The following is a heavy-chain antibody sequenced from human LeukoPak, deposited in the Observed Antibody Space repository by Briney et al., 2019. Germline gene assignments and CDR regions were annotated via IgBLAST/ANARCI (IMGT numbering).Heavy chain of an antibody. Sequence: GGSLRLSCAASGFTVSSDYMSWVRQAPGKGLEWVSVIYSGGSTYYADSVKGRFTISRDNSKNTLYLQMNSLRAEDTAVYYCAKANSDYFDYWGQGTLVTVSS. CDR2: IYSGGST. J-gene: IGHJ4*02. V-gene: IGHV3-53*01. CDR1: GFTVSSDY. CDR3: AKANSDYFDY. D-gene: IGHD1-26*01.